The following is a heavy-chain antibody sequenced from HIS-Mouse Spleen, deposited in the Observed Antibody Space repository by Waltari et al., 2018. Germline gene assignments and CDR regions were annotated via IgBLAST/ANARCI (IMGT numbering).Heavy chain of an antibody. J-gene: IGHJ6*02. D-gene: IGHD6-6*01. CDR3: ARDTVIAARSYGMDV. CDR1: GFTVSSNY. Sequence: EVQLVESGGCLIQPGGSLRLSCAASGFTVSSNYMSLVRPAPGKGLEWVSVIYSGGSTYYADSVKGRFTISRDNSKNTLYLQMNSLRAEDTAVYYCARDTVIAARSYGMDVWGQGTTVTVSS. V-gene: IGHV3-53*01. CDR2: IYSGGST.